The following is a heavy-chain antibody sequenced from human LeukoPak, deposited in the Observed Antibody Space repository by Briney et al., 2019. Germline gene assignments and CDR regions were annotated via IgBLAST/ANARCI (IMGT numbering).Heavy chain of an antibody. CDR2: IYYSGST. CDR3: ARETYSSGWFRGIWFDY. CDR1: GGSISSYY. Sequence: PSETLSLTCTVSGGSISSYYWSWIRQPPGKGLEWIGYIYYSGSTNYNPSLKSRVTISVDTSKNQFSLKLSSVTAADTAVYYCARETYSSGWFRGIWFDYWGQGTLVTVSS. V-gene: IGHV4-59*01. D-gene: IGHD6-19*01. J-gene: IGHJ4*02.